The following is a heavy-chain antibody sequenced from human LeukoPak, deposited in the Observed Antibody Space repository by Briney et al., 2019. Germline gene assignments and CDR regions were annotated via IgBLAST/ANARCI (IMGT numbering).Heavy chain of an antibody. CDR2: ISSSSSYI. Sequence: PGGSLRLSCAASGFTFSSYSMNWVRQAPGKGLEWVSSISSSSSYIYYADSVKGRFTISRDNAKNSLYLQMNSLRAEDTAVYYCARTLGGYCSSTSCYRAFDIWGQGTMVTVSS. CDR1: GFTFSSYS. J-gene: IGHJ3*02. CDR3: ARTLGGYCSSTSCYRAFDI. D-gene: IGHD2-2*02. V-gene: IGHV3-21*01.